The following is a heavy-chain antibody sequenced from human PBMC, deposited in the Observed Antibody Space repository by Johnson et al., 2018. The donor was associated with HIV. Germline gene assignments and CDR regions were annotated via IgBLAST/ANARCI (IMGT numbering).Heavy chain of an antibody. J-gene: IGHJ3*02. V-gene: IGHV3-53*01. D-gene: IGHD4-17*01. Sequence: VQLVESGGGLIQPGGSLRLSCAASGFTFSSSAMHWVRQAPGKGLEWVSLIYADGTAFYADSVKGRFAISRDNANNTLYVQMSGLRAEDSAIYYCAKDISGYGDAVDDAFDIWGQGTMVTVSS. CDR1: GFTFSSSA. CDR3: AKDISGYGDAVDDAFDI. CDR2: IYADGTA.